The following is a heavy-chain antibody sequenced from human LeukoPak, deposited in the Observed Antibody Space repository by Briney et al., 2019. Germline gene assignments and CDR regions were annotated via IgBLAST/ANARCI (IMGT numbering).Heavy chain of an antibody. V-gene: IGHV3-23*01. CDR3: AKVYYDFWSGYDYYYEYYMDV. CDR2: ISGSGGST. D-gene: IGHD3-3*01. J-gene: IGHJ6*03. CDR1: GFTFSSYA. Sequence: GGSLRLSCAASGFTFSSYAMSWVRQAPGKGLEWVSAISGSGGSTYYADSVKGRFTISRDNSKNTLYLQMNSLRAEDTAVYYCAKVYYDFWSGYDYYYEYYMDVWGKGTTVTVSS.